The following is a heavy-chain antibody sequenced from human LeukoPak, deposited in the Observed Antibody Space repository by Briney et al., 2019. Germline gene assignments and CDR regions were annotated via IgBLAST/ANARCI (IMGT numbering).Heavy chain of an antibody. CDR2: INHSGST. CDR1: GGSFSGYY. V-gene: IGHV4-34*01. Sequence: SETLSLTCAVYGGSFSGYYWSWIRQPPGKGLEWIGEINHSGSTNYNPSLKSRVTISVDTSKNQFSLKQSSVTAADTAVYYCARGSNYYGLGYWGQGTLVTVSS. CDR3: ARGSNYYGLGY. D-gene: IGHD3-10*01. J-gene: IGHJ4*02.